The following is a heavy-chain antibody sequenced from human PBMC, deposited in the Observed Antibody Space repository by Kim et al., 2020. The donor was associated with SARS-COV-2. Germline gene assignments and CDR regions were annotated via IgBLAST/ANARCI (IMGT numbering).Heavy chain of an antibody. CDR3: TTPIAVAGGTDY. CDR2: IKSKTDGGTT. V-gene: IGHV3-15*01. Sequence: GGSLRLSCAASGFTFSNAWMSWVRQAPGKGLEWVGRIKSKTDGGTTDYAAPVKGRFTISRDDSKNTLYLQMNSLKTEDTAVYYCTTPIAVAGGTDYWGQGTLVTVSS. D-gene: IGHD6-19*01. CDR1: GFTFSNAW. J-gene: IGHJ4*02.